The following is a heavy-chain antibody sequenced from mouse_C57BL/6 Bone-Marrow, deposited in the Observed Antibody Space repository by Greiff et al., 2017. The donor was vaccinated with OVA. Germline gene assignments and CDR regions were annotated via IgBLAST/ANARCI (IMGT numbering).Heavy chain of an antibody. CDR1: GYTFTSYW. V-gene: IGHV1-55*01. Sequence: QVQPQQSGAELVRPGTSVKMSCKASGYTFTSYWITWVKQRPGQGLEWIGDIYPGSGSTNYNEKFKSKATLTVDTSSSTAYMQLSSLTSEDSAVYYCARSNYGSSYWYFDVWGTGTTVTVSS. J-gene: IGHJ1*03. D-gene: IGHD1-1*01. CDR3: ARSNYGSSYWYFDV. CDR2: IYPGSGST.